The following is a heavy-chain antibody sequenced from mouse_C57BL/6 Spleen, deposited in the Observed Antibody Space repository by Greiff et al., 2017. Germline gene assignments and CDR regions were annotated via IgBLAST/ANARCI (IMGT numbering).Heavy chain of an antibody. J-gene: IGHJ4*01. V-gene: IGHV1-55*01. Sequence: QVQLQQPGAELVKPGASVKMSCKASGYTFTSYWITWVKQSPGQGLEWIGDIYPGSGSTNYNEKFKSKATLTVDTSSSTAYMQLSSLTSEDSAVYYCAQQTRTYAMDYWGQGTSVTVSS. D-gene: IGHD1-3*01. CDR2: IYPGSGST. CDR1: GYTFTSYW. CDR3: AQQTRTYAMDY.